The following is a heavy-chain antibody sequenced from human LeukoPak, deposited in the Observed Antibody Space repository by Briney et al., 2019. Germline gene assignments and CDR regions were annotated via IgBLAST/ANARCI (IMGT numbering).Heavy chain of an antibody. CDR3: ARNNWNLDH. D-gene: IGHD1-20*01. CDR1: GFTFSTYW. V-gene: IGHV3-7*01. CDR2: IKEDGSEK. J-gene: IGHJ4*02. Sequence: HPGGSLRLSCAASGFTFSTYWMTWVRQAPGKGLEWVANIKEDGSEKYYVDSVKGRFTISRDNAKNSLYLQMNSLRAEDTAVYYCARNNWNLDHWGQGTLVTVSS.